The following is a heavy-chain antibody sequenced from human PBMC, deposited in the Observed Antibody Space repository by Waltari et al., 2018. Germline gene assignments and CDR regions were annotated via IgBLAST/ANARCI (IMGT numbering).Heavy chain of an antibody. J-gene: IGHJ4*02. D-gene: IGHD5-12*01. Sequence: QITLQESGPTLVKPTQTLTLTCTFSGFSLNTSAEGVGWIRQPPGKALEWLALLYLNDDKRFRPSRKSRLSITKDTSKNQVVLTMPNMYPVDTATYYCAHTVQHIVATVLFEYWGQGTLVTVSS. CDR3: AHTVQHIVATVLFEY. V-gene: IGHV2-5*01. CDR1: GFSLNTSAEG. CDR2: LYLNDDK.